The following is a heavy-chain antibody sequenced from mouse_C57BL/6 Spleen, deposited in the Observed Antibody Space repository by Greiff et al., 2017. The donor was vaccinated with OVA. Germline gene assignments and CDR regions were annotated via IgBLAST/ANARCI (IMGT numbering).Heavy chain of an antibody. J-gene: IGHJ4*01. D-gene: IGHD1-1*01. V-gene: IGHV14-4*01. Sequence: VQLQQSGAELVRPGASVKLSCTASGFNIKDDYMHWVKQRPEQGLEWIGWIDPENGDTEYASKFQGKATITADTSSNTAYLQLSSLTSEDSAVYYCTTPSTTVVEDGAMDYWGQGTSVTVSS. CDR2: IDPENGDT. CDR3: TTPSTTVVEDGAMDY. CDR1: GFNIKDDY.